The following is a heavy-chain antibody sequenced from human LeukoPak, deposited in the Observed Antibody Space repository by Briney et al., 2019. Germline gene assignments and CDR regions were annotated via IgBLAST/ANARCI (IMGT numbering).Heavy chain of an antibody. CDR3: ARDDYDSSGYAIYYYYYGMDV. D-gene: IGHD3-22*01. Sequence: ASVNVSCKASGYTFTSCHVHWVRQAPGQRLEWMGWINVVNGKQKYSQKFQGRVTITRDTSASTAYMELSSLRSEDTAVYYCARDDYDSSGYAIYYYYYGMDVWGQGTTVTVSS. J-gene: IGHJ6*02. V-gene: IGHV1-3*01. CDR1: GYTFTSCH. CDR2: INVVNGKQ.